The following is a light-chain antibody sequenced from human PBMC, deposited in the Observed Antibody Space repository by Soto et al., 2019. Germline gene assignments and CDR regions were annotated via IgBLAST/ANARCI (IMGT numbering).Light chain of an antibody. CDR3: QQYYSYPRT. CDR2: AAS. Sequence: AIRMTQSPSSLSASTGDRVTITCRASQGISSYLAWYQQKPGKAPKLLIYAASTLQSGVPSMFSGSGSLTDFTLTISCLQSEDFATYYCQQYYSYPRTFGQGTKVEIK. J-gene: IGKJ1*01. V-gene: IGKV1-8*01. CDR1: QGISSY.